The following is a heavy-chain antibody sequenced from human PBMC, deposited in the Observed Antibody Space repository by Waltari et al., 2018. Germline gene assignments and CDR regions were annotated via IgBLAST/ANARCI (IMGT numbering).Heavy chain of an antibody. J-gene: IGHJ6*03. CDR1: GYSISSGYY. Sequence: QVQLQESGPGLVKPSETLSLTCAVSGYSISSGYYWGWIRQPPGKGLEWIGRLYHSGSTYYNPSLKSRVTISVDTSKNQFSLKLSSVTAADTAVYYCARRGGEAPYYDFWSGYYTGYYYYYMDVWGKGTTVTVSS. D-gene: IGHD3-3*01. V-gene: IGHV4-38-2*01. CDR2: LYHSGST. CDR3: ARRGGEAPYYDFWSGYYTGYYYYYMDV.